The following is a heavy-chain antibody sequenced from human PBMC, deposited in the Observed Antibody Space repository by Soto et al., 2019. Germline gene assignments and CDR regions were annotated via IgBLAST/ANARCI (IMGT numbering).Heavy chain of an antibody. D-gene: IGHD2-15*01. CDR1: GYTFTSYG. J-gene: IGHJ6*02. Sequence: QGQLVQSGAEVKKPGASVKVSCKASGYTFTSYGISWVRQAPGQGLEWMGWISAKKGNTKYAQKFQGRVTMTTDTSTNTAYMELKSLRSDDTAVYYCAREILSPDFYFHGMGVWGQGTTVTVSS. CDR2: ISAKKGNT. CDR3: AREILSPDFYFHGMGV. V-gene: IGHV1-18*04.